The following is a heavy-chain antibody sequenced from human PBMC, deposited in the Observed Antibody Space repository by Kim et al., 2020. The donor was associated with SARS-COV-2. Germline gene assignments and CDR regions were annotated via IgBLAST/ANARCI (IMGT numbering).Heavy chain of an antibody. V-gene: IGHV3-30-3*01. CDR1: GFTFSSYA. CDR3: ANKYYDSPYYYYYYGMDV. Sequence: GGSLRLSCAASGFTFSSYAMHWVRQAPGKGLEWVAVISYDGSNKYYADSVKGRFTISRDNSKNTLYLQMNSLRAEDTAVYYCANKYYDSPYYYYYYGMDVWGQGTTVTVSS. J-gene: IGHJ6*02. D-gene: IGHD3-3*01. CDR2: ISYDGSNK.